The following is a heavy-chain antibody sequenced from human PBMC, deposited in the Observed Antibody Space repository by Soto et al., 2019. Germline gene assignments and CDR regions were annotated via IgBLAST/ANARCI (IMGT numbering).Heavy chain of an antibody. D-gene: IGHD6-13*01. Sequence: QVQLQQWGAGLLKPSETLSLTCAVYGGSFSGYYWSWIRRPPGKGLEWIGEINHSGSTNYNPSLKSRVTISVDTSKNQFSLKLSSVTAADTAVYYCARAVAASRIDYWGQGTLVTVSS. CDR2: INHSGST. CDR1: GGSFSGYY. J-gene: IGHJ4*02. V-gene: IGHV4-34*01. CDR3: ARAVAASRIDY.